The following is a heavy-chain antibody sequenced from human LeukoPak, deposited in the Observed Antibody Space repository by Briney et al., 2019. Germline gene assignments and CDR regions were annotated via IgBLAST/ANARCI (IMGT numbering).Heavy chain of an antibody. D-gene: IGHD1-26*01. CDR1: GFTFSSYA. Sequence: GGSLRLSCAASGFTFSSYAMSWVRQAPGKGLEWVSAISGSGGSTYYADSVKGRFTISRDNSKNTLYLQMNSLRAEDTAVYYCAKDGFPRLVGAFNAFDIWGQGTMVTVSS. V-gene: IGHV3-23*01. J-gene: IGHJ3*02. CDR3: AKDGFPRLVGAFNAFDI. CDR2: ISGSGGST.